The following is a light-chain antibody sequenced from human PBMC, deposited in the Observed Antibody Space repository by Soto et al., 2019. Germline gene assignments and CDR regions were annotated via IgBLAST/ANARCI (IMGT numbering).Light chain of an antibody. J-gene: IGLJ1*01. V-gene: IGLV2-14*01. Sequence: QSALTQPASVSGSPGQSITISCTGTSSDVGGYNYVSWYQQHPGKAPKLMIYDVSNRPSGVSNRFSGSKSGNTASLTISGLQAEDEADYYCSSYTISSGYVFATGTKLTVL. CDR1: SSDVGGYNY. CDR3: SSYTISSGYV. CDR2: DVS.